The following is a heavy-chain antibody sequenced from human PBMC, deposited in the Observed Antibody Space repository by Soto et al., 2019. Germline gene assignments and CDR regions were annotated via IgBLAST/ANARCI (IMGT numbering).Heavy chain of an antibody. CDR2: ISNDGGWE. CDR3: SRGGDGYG. D-gene: IGHD2-21*01. Sequence: EVQLVESGGGLVQPGGSLRLSCAASGFSFASYGMNWVRQAPGKGLEWVSYISNDGGWEHYTDSVKGRFTISRDNARNFLYLQMNSLRDEDTAVYFCSRGGDGYGWGQGTLVTVSS. J-gene: IGHJ1*01. V-gene: IGHV3-48*02. CDR1: GFSFASYG.